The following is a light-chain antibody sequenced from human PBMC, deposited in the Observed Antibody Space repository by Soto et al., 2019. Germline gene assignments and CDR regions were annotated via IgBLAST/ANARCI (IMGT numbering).Light chain of an antibody. V-gene: IGKV3-20*01. CDR1: QSVSSSY. J-gene: IGKJ3*01. Sequence: ENVLTQSPGTLSLSPGERATLSCRASQSVSSSYLAWYQQKPGQAPRLLIYGASSRATGIPDRFSGSGSGTDLTLTISRLEPEDFAVYYCQQYGGSPMFTFGPGTKVDIK. CDR3: QQYGGSPMFT. CDR2: GAS.